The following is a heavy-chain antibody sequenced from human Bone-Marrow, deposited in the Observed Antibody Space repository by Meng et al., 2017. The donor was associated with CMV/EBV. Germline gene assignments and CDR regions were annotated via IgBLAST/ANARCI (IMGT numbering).Heavy chain of an antibody. Sequence: ASVKVSCKASGYTFTGYYMHWVRQAPGQGLEWMGWINPNSGGTNYAQKFQGRVTMTRDTSISTAYMELSRLRSDDTAVYYCVRDAGRLFGVFHIDYWGQGTLVTVSS. D-gene: IGHD3-3*01. J-gene: IGHJ4*02. CDR3: VRDAGRLFGVFHIDY. CDR2: INPNSGGT. CDR1: GYTFTGYY. V-gene: IGHV1-2*02.